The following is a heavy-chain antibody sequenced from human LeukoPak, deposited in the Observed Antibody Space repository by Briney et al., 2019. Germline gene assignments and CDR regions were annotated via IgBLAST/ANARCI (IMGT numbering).Heavy chain of an antibody. CDR1: GFTFSSYV. CDR2: ISDTGRSI. V-gene: IGHV3-23*01. CDR3: AKLGEVGGLSCYTN. Sequence: GGSLRLSCAASGFTFSSYVITWVRQAPGKGLEWVSAISDTGRSIYYADSVKGRFTISRDNSQNTVYLQMNSLRAEDTAVYYCAKLGEVGGLSCYTNWGQGTRVTVSS. D-gene: IGHD2-2*02. J-gene: IGHJ4*02.